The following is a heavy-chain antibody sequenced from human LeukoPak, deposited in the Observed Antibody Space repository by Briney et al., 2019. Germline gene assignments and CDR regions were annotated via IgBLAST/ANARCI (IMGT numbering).Heavy chain of an antibody. Sequence: ASVKVSCKASGYTFTSYDINWVRQATGQGLEWMGWMNPNSGNTGYAQKFQGRVTMTRNTSISTAYMELSSLRSEDTAVYYCARRGNSGYDLAVNWFDPWGQGTLVTVSS. D-gene: IGHD5-12*01. CDR1: GYTFTSYD. J-gene: IGHJ5*02. V-gene: IGHV1-8*01. CDR2: MNPNSGNT. CDR3: ARRGNSGYDLAVNWFDP.